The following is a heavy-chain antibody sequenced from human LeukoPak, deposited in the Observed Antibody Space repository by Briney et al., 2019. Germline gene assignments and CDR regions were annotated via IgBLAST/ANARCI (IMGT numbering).Heavy chain of an antibody. D-gene: IGHD6-19*01. CDR2: INHSGST. Sequence: SETLSLTCAVYGGSFSGSYWSWIRQSPEKGLEWIGEINHSGSTNYNPSLKSRVTISGDTSKNQFSLSLSSVTAADTAVYYCARGTSSQWLVSRRGWFDPWGQGTLVTVSS. CDR3: ARGTSSQWLVSRRGWFDP. V-gene: IGHV4-34*01. J-gene: IGHJ5*02. CDR1: GGSFSGSY.